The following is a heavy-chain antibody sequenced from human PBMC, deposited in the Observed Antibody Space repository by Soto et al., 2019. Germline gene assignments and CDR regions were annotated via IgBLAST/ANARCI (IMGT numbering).Heavy chain of an antibody. CDR2: IYYSESS. CDR3: ASLRWESLELQPFDY. J-gene: IGHJ4*02. CDR1: VGSISISNNY. V-gene: IGHV4-39*01. D-gene: IGHD1-7*01. Sequence: SETLSLTCTVSVGSISISNNYWGWIRQPPGKGLEWIGSIYYSESSYYNPSLKSRDPISVDTSKNQFSLKMTSVTAADTAVYSCASLRWESLELQPFDYWGQGTLDTVSS.